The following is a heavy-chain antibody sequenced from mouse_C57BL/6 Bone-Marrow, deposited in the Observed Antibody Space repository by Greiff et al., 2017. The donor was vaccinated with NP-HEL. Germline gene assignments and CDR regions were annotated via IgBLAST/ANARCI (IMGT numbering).Heavy chain of an antibody. CDR1: GYAFSSSW. D-gene: IGHD2-10*02. J-gene: IGHJ4*01. CDR2: IYPGDGDT. CDR3: ARGRYGNYAMDY. Sequence: QVQLQQSGPELVKPGASVKISCKASGYAFSSSWMNWVKQRPGTGLEWIGRIYPGDGDTNYNGKFKGKATLTADKSSSTAYMQLSSLTSEDSAVYFCARGRYGNYAMDYWGQGTSVTVSS. V-gene: IGHV1-82*01.